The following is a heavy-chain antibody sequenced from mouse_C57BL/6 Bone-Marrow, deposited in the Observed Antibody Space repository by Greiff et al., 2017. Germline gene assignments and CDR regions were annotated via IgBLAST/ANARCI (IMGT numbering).Heavy chain of an antibody. D-gene: IGHD1-1*01. CDR1: GFTFSDYY. V-gene: IGHV5-16*01. CDR2: INYDGSST. Sequence: EVHLVESEGGLVQPGSSMKLSCTASGFTFSDYYMAWVRQVPEKGLEWVANINYDGSSTYYLDSLKSRFIISRDNAKNILYLQMSSLKSEDTATYYCARVIPYYYGSSYDAMDYWGQGTSVTVSS. J-gene: IGHJ4*01. CDR3: ARVIPYYYGSSYDAMDY.